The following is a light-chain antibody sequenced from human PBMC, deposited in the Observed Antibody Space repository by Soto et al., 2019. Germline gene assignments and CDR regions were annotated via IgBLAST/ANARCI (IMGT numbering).Light chain of an antibody. CDR2: DAS. CDR1: QDIRKY. V-gene: IGKV1-33*01. Sequence: DIPMTQSPSSLSASVGDRVTITCQASQDIRKYLNWYQQKPGKAPNLLIHDASNLETGVPSRFSGSGSGTDFIFTISSLQPEDISTYYCQQYDNLPYTFGQGTKLDIK. CDR3: QQYDNLPYT. J-gene: IGKJ2*01.